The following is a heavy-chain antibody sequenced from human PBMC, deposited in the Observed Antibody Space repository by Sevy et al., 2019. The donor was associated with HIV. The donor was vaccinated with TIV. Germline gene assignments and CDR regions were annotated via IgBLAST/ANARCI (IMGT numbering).Heavy chain of an antibody. Sequence: LSLTCAASGFTFSSFFMSWVRQAPGKGLEWVANIKQDGSEKYYVDSVKGRFTISRDNARNSVYLQMNSLRAEDTGVYYCARDLTAPYYYYYGMDVWGQGTMVTVSS. D-gene: IGHD1-20*01. V-gene: IGHV3-7*01. CDR3: ARDLTAPYYYYYGMDV. J-gene: IGHJ6*02. CDR1: GFTFSSFF. CDR2: IKQDGSEK.